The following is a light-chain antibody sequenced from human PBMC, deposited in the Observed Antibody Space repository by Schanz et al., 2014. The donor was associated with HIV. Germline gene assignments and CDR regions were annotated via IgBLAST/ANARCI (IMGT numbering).Light chain of an antibody. CDR2: GAS. J-gene: IGKJ1*01. CDR1: QSVNTNY. CDR3: QQYGSSPL. Sequence: EIVLTQSPGTLSLSPGERATLSCRASQSVNTNYLAWYQQKPGQAPRLLIFGASSRATGIPDRFSGSGSGTDFTLTISRLEPEDFAVYYCQQYGSSPLFGQGTKVEIK. V-gene: IGKV3-20*01.